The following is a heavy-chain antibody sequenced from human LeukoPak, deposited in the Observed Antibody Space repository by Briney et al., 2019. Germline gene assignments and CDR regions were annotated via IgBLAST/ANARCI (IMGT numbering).Heavy chain of an antibody. J-gene: IGHJ4*02. V-gene: IGHV3-48*01. CDR2: ISSSSSTI. CDR1: GFTFSSYS. Sequence: GGSLRLSCAASGFTFSSYSMNWVRQAPGKGLEWVSYISSSSSTIYYADSVKGRFTISRDNAKNSLYLQMNSLRAEDTAVCYCARESESYDSSGSTFGYWGQGTLVTVSS. D-gene: IGHD3-22*01. CDR3: ARESESYDSSGSTFGY.